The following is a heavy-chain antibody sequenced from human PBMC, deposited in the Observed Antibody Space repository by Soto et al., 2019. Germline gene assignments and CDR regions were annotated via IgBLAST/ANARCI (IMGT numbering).Heavy chain of an antibody. Sequence: GGSLRLSCTASGFTFTNFAMTWVRQAPGKGLEWVASVNGGGDREYYADFAKGRFVLSRDNPKNTLFLQMQSLRDEDTALYYCAKGGASRGHYYGVDVWGQGTMVTVSS. V-gene: IGHV3-23*01. J-gene: IGHJ6*02. CDR3: AKGGASRGHYYGVDV. CDR1: GFTFTNFA. CDR2: VNGGGDRE. D-gene: IGHD3-10*01.